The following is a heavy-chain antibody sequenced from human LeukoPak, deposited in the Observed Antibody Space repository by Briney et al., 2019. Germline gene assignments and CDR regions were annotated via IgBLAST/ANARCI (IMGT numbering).Heavy chain of an antibody. CDR2: ISYSGST. CDR3: ARGARGYPDDNFDY. J-gene: IGHJ4*02. Sequence: SETLSLTCTVSGGSITNYYWSWIRQPPGKGLEWIGYISYSGSTNYSPYLKSRVTISVDTSKKQFSLNLNSVTAADTAIYYCARGARGYPDDNFDYWGQGTLVTVSS. CDR1: GGSITNYY. V-gene: IGHV4-59*01. D-gene: IGHD5-12*01.